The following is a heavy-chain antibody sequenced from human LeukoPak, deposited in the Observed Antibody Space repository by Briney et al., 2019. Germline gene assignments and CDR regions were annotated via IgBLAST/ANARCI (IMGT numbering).Heavy chain of an antibody. Sequence: ASVKVSCKASGYTFTGYYMHWARQAPGQGLEWMGWINPNSGGTNFAQKFQGRVTMTRDTSISTAYMELSGLRSDDTAVYYCARAYCSSTSCYYYYYGMDVWGQGTTVTVSS. CDR3: ARAYCSSTSCYYYYYGMDV. D-gene: IGHD2-2*01. V-gene: IGHV1-2*02. CDR1: GYTFTGYY. CDR2: INPNSGGT. J-gene: IGHJ6*02.